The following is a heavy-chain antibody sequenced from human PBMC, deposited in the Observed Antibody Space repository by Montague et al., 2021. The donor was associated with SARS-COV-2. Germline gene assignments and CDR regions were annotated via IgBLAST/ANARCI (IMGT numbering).Heavy chain of an antibody. V-gene: IGHV4-59*01. CDR3: ARGSGWMGNAFDI. D-gene: IGHD6-19*01. CDR2: IYYGGST. Sequence: SETLSLTCTVSGGSISSYYWSWIRQPPGKGLEWIGYIYYGGSTNXNPSLKSRVTISVDTSKNQFSLKLSSVTAADTAVYYCARGSGWMGNAFDIWGQGTMGTVSS. CDR1: GGSISSYY. J-gene: IGHJ3*02.